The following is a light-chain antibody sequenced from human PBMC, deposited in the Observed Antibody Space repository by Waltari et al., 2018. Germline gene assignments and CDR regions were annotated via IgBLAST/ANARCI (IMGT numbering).Light chain of an antibody. CDR2: HAS. CDR3: QHYESLPVT. Sequence: IVLTQSPGTLSLSSGESATLSCRASQSISRYLAWYQQKPGQAPRLLIYHASNRATGVPDRFSGSGSGTDFSLTISRLEPEDFAVYYCQHYESLPVTFGQGTKVEIK. CDR1: QSISRY. J-gene: IGKJ1*01. V-gene: IGKV3-20*01.